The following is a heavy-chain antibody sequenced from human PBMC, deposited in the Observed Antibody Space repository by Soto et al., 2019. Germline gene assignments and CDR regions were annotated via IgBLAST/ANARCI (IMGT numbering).Heavy chain of an antibody. D-gene: IGHD6-13*01. J-gene: IGHJ5*02. V-gene: IGHV3-30*18. CDR3: AKEMEQLVLNWFDP. CDR1: GFTFSSYG. Sequence: GGSLRLSCAASGFTFSSYGMHWVRQAPGKGLEWVAVISYDGSNKYYADSVKGRFTISRDNSKNTLYLQMNSLRAEDTAVYYCAKEMEQLVLNWFDPWGQGTLVTVSS. CDR2: ISYDGSNK.